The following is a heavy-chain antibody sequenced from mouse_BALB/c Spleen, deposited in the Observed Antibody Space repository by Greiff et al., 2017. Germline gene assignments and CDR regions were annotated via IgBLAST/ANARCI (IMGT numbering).Heavy chain of an antibody. J-gene: IGHJ2*01. CDR3: TREDYDGYFDY. CDR2: ISSGGSYT. Sequence: EVKLMESGGGLVKPGGSLKLSCAASGFTFSSYTMSWVRQTPEKRLEWVATISSGGSYTYYPDSVKGRFTISRDNAKNTLYLQMSSLKSEDTAMYYCTREDYDGYFDYWGQGTTLTVSS. CDR1: GFTFSSYT. D-gene: IGHD2-4*01. V-gene: IGHV5-6-4*01.